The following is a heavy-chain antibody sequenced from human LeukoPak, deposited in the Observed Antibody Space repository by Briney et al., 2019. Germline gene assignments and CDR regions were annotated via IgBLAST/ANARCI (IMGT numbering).Heavy chain of an antibody. J-gene: IGHJ6*02. D-gene: IGHD1-26*01. Sequence: GGSLRLSCAATGFSFKDYGMHWVRQPPGKGLEWVSAINWNGGGTDYADSVKGRFAISRDNAKNSLYLQLSSLRPEDTALYYCAKHLTATNTYIFFGLDVWGQGTSVTVSS. V-gene: IGHV3-9*01. CDR3: AKHLTATNTYIFFGLDV. CDR2: INWNGGGT. CDR1: GFSFKDYG.